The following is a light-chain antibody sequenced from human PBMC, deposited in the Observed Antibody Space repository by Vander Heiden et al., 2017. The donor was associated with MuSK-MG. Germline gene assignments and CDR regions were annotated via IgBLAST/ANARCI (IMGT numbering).Light chain of an antibody. CDR1: QSISTF. J-gene: IGKJ1*01. CDR2: AAS. CDR3: QQSDRTPWT. V-gene: IGKV1-39*01. Sequence: DIQLTQSPSSLSASVGDRVTITCRASQSISTFLNWYQQKPGKAPKLLIYAASSLQTGVPSRCSGSGSGTDFTLTISRLQPEDCATYYCQQSDRTPWTFGQGTKVEIK.